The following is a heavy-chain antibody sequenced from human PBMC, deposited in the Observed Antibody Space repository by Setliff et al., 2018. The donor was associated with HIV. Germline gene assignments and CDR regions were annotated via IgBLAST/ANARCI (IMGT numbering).Heavy chain of an antibody. CDR2: INAHSGYT. J-gene: IGHJ4*02. V-gene: IGHV1-18*01. D-gene: IGHD5-12*01. Sequence: ASVKVSCKASGYTFNNYGISWVRQAPGQGLEWMGWINAHSGYTNYAQNVQGRVTVTMDTSTSTAYMELRSLKSDDTAVYYCARGKTWLRFLDYWGQGTLVTVSS. CDR1: GYTFNNYG. CDR3: ARGKTWLRFLDY.